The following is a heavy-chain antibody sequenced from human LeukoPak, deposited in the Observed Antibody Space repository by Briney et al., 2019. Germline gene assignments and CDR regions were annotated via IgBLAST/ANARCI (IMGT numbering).Heavy chain of an antibody. CDR3: ARETEYCTGGSCYDDAFDI. J-gene: IGHJ3*02. Sequence: PGGSLRLSCAASGFTLCRHSMNWVRQAPGKGLEWVSYISSSSSTIYYGQSVKGRFAVSRDNAKNSLYLQMNSLRAEDTALYYCARETEYCTGGSCYDDAFDIWGQGTLVTVSS. D-gene: IGHD2-15*01. V-gene: IGHV3-48*01. CDR1: GFTLCRHS. CDR2: ISSSSSTI.